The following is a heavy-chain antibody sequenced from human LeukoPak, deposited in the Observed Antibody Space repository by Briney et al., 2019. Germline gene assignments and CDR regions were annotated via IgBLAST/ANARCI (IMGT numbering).Heavy chain of an antibody. CDR2: ISSSGSSI. CDR3: ARVHYNTAMVDIDY. CDR1: GFTFSSYE. D-gene: IGHD5-18*01. V-gene: IGHV3-48*03. J-gene: IGHJ4*02. Sequence: GVSLRLSCAASGFTFSSYEMHWVRQAPGKGLEWISYISSSGSSIYYADSVKGRFTISRDNGKNSLYLQMNSLRAEDTAVYYCARVHYNTAMVDIDYWGQGTLVTVSA.